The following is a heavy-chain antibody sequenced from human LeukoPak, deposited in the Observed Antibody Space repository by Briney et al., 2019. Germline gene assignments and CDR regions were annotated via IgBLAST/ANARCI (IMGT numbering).Heavy chain of an antibody. CDR1: GFTFGYFW. CDR3: ARENVAVPGGDY. D-gene: IGHD6-19*01. CDR2: IKQDGSEK. V-gene: IGHV3-7*04. J-gene: IGHJ4*02. Sequence: GGSLRLSCAASGFTFGYFWMTWVRQAPGKGLEWVANIKQDGSEKHYMDSLRGRFTISRDNAKNSLHLQINSLRAEDTAVYYCARENVAVPGGDYWGQGTLVTVSA.